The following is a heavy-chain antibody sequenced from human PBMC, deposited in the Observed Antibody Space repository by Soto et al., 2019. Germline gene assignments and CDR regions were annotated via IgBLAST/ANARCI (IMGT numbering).Heavy chain of an antibody. CDR1: GLNFDDYA. Sequence: HPGGSLRLSCAASGLNFDDYAMHWVRQVPGKGLEWVSGISWNGGSIGYADSVKGRFSISRDNAKNTLYLQMNSLRAEDTAVYYCAKEVLWFGELTPFDFWGQGTLVTVSS. D-gene: IGHD3-10*01. J-gene: IGHJ5*01. V-gene: IGHV3-9*01. CDR3: AKEVLWFGELTPFDF. CDR2: ISWNGGSI.